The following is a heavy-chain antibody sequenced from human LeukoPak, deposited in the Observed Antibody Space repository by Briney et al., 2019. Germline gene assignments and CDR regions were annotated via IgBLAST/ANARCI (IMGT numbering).Heavy chain of an antibody. Sequence: ASVKVSCKASGYTFTSYYMHWVRQAPGQGLEWMGIINPSGGSTSYAQKFQGRVTMTRDMSTSTVYMELSSLRSEDTAVYYCARAGYYGSGSYSPYYYYYYMDVWGKGTTVTVSS. CDR2: INPSGGST. V-gene: IGHV1-46*01. J-gene: IGHJ6*03. D-gene: IGHD3-10*01. CDR1: GYTFTSYY. CDR3: ARAGYYGSGSYSPYYYYYYMDV.